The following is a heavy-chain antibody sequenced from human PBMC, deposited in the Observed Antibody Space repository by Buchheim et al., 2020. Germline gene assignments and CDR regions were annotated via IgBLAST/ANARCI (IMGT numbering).Heavy chain of an antibody. Sequence: EVQLLESGGGLAQPGGSLRLPCAASGFTFRNYAMSWVRQAPGKGLEWVSSISGGGGSTYYADSVKGRFTSSRDNSKNTLYLQINSLRAEDTAVYYCAKDVRTIAPYYCDFWGQGTL. CDR1: GFTFRNYA. CDR3: AKDVRTIAPYYCDF. V-gene: IGHV3-23*01. CDR2: ISGGGGST. J-gene: IGHJ4*02. D-gene: IGHD1-14*01.